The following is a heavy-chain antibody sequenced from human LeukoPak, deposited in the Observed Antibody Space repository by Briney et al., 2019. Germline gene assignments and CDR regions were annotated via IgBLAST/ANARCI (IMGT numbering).Heavy chain of an antibody. CDR2: IYYSGST. CDR3: ARGGGYTYGYGDYLYGMDV. D-gene: IGHD5-18*01. Sequence: SETLSLTCTVSSGSISNYYWSWIRQPPGKGLEWIGYIYYSGSTDYNPSLKSRVTISVDTSKNHFSLKLPSVTAADTAVYYCARGGGYTYGYGDYLYGMDVWGQGTTVTVSS. CDR1: SGSISNYY. V-gene: IGHV4-59*01. J-gene: IGHJ6*02.